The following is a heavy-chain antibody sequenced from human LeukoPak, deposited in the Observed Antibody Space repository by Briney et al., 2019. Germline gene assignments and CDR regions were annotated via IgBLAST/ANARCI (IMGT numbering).Heavy chain of an antibody. V-gene: IGHV3-30*03. J-gene: IGHJ4*02. CDR1: GFTFSSYG. D-gene: IGHD5-12*01. CDR3: ARERYSGYYFDY. CDR2: ISYDGSHK. Sequence: PGRPLRLSCAASGFTFSSYGMHWVRQAPGKGLEWVAVISYDGSHKYYADSVKGRFTISRDNSKNTLYLQMNSLRAEDTAVYYCARERYSGYYFDYWGQGTLVTVSS.